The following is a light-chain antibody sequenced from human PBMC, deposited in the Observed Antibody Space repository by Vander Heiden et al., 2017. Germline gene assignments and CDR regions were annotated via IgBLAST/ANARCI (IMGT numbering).Light chain of an antibody. J-gene: IGLJ2*01. CDR3: QVWDSSTVV. CDR2: RDS. V-gene: IGLV3-9*01. CDR1: NIGSKN. Sequence: LSVSVALGQTARITCGGNNIGSKNVHWYQQKPGQAPVLVIYRDSNRPSGIPERFSGSNSGNTATLTISRARAGDEADYYCQVWDSSTVVFGGGTKLTVL.